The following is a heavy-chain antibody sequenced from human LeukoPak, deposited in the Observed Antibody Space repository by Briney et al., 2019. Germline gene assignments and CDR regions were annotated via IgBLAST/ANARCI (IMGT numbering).Heavy chain of an antibody. J-gene: IGHJ4*02. CDR3: ARDYDGSATFDY. Sequence: GGSLRLSCAASGFTFSDYYMSWIRQAPGKGLEXXXYISSSSSYTNYADSVKGRFTISRDNAKNSLYLQMNSLRAEDTAVYYCARDYDGSATFDYWGQGTLVTVSS. CDR1: GFTFSDYY. V-gene: IGHV3-11*06. CDR2: ISSSSSYT. D-gene: IGHD3-10*01.